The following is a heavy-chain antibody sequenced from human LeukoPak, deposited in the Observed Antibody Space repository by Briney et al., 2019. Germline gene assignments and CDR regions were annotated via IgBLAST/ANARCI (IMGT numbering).Heavy chain of an antibody. CDR1: GFTVSSYE. CDR3: ARDRSITIFGVVEYNWFDP. V-gene: IGHV3-48*03. J-gene: IGHJ5*02. CDR2: ISSSGSTI. Sequence: GGSLRLSCAASGFTVSSYEMNWVRQAPGKGLEWVSYISSSGSTIYYADSVKGRFTISRDNAKNSLHLQMNSLRAEDTAVYYCARDRSITIFGVVEYNWFDPWGQGTLVTVSS. D-gene: IGHD3-3*01.